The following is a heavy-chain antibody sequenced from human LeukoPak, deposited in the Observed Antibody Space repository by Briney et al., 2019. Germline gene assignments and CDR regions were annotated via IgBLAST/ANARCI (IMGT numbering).Heavy chain of an antibody. Sequence: GGSLRLSCTVSGFTVSTNSMSWVRQAPGKGLEWVSAISGSGGSTYYADSVKGRFTISRDNSKNTLYLQMNSLRAEDTAVYYCVVVPAAVDYWGQGTLVTVSS. J-gene: IGHJ4*02. CDR3: VVVPAAVDY. D-gene: IGHD2-2*01. V-gene: IGHV3-23*01. CDR1: GFTVSTNS. CDR2: ISGSGGST.